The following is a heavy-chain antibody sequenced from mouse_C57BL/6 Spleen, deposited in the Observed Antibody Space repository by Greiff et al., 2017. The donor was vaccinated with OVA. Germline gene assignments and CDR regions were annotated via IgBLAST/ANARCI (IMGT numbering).Heavy chain of an antibody. CDR2: IYPGDGDT. J-gene: IGHJ4*01. CDR1: GYAFSSYW. V-gene: IGHV1-80*01. Sequence: VKLMESGAELVKPGASVKISCKASGYAFSSYWMNWVKQRPGKGLEWIGQIYPGDGDTNYNGKFKGKATLTADKSSSPAYMQLSSLTSEDSAVYFCARSGDYGAMDYWGQGTSVTVSS. CDR3: ARSGDYGAMDY. D-gene: IGHD1-1*02.